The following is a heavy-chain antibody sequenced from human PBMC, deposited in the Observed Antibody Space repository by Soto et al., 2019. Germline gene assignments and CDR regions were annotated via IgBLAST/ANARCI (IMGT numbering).Heavy chain of an antibody. J-gene: IGHJ5*02. CDR3: ARAGGIRYDILTGCYTHWFDP. Sequence: NPSETLSLTCTVSGGSIVSGAYYWSWIRQHPGKGLEWIGTIHYSGNSYYNPSLKSRVIISVDTSKNQFSLKLSSVTAADTAVYYCARAGGIRYDILTGCYTHWFDPWSQGALVTVSS. V-gene: IGHV4-31*03. D-gene: IGHD3-9*01. CDR2: IHYSGNS. CDR1: GGSIVSGAYY.